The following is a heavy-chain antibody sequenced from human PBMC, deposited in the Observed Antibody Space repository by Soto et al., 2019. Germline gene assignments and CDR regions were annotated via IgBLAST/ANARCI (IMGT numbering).Heavy chain of an antibody. CDR1: GVTFSSYA. J-gene: IGHJ6*02. Sequence: SVKVSCKASGVTFSSYAISWVRQAPGQGLEWMGGIIPIFGTANYAQKFQGRVTITADESTSTAYMELSSLRSEDTAVYYCASPIVVVPAATNYYYYGMDVWGQGTTVTVSS. D-gene: IGHD2-2*01. V-gene: IGHV1-69*13. CDR2: IIPIFGTA. CDR3: ASPIVVVPAATNYYYYGMDV.